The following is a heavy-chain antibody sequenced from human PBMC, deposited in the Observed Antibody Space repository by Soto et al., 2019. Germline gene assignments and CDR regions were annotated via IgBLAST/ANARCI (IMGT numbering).Heavy chain of an antibody. Sequence: GGSLRLSCAASGFTLSSYWMSWVRQAPGKGLEWVANIKQDGSEKYYVDSVKGRFAISRDNAKNSLYLQMNGLSAEDTAVYYCGRAQQRGFTGYHFDYWGQGTLVTVSS. V-gene: IGHV3-7*01. CDR1: GFTLSSYW. CDR2: IKQDGSEK. J-gene: IGHJ4*02. D-gene: IGHD5-12*01. CDR3: GRAQQRGFTGYHFDY.